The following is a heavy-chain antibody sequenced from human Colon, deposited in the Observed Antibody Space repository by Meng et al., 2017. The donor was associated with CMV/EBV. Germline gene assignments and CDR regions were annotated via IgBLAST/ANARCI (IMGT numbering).Heavy chain of an antibody. CDR3: VRDHRWAFDH. J-gene: IGHJ4*02. Sequence: GKSLKISCAASGFPFSDYSMNWVRQAPGKGLEWVSYIRAGAIYYADSVKGRFTISRDDARNSLYLQMNSLRAEDTAMYYCVRDHRWAFDHWGQGALVTVSS. CDR1: GFPFSDYS. CDR2: IRAGAI. V-gene: IGHV3-48*04. D-gene: IGHD5-24*01.